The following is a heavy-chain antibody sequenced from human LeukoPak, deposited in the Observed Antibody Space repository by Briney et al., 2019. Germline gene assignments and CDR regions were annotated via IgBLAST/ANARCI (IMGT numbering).Heavy chain of an antibody. J-gene: IGHJ3*02. V-gene: IGHV1-18*04. CDR1: GYTFSSYG. Sequence: GASVKVYCKASGYTFSSYGISWVRQAPGQGLEWMGWINTYNGNTNYAQKLQGRVSMTTDTSTSTAYMELRSLRSDDTAVYYCARDENSSGWSAFDIWGQGTMVTVSS. D-gene: IGHD6-19*01. CDR2: INTYNGNT. CDR3: ARDENSSGWSAFDI.